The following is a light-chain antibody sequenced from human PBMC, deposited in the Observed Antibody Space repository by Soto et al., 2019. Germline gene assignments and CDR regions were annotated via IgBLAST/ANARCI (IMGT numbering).Light chain of an antibody. CDR1: QSVDRTY. CDR2: DAS. Sequence: EIMLTQSPGTLSLSPGERATLSCRASQSVDRTYLAWYQQKPGQAPRLLIYDASSRATGIPDRFSGSGSGTDFTLTISRLEPEDFAVYYCQQYGSSSLTFGGGTKVDIK. CDR3: QQYGSSSLT. V-gene: IGKV3-20*01. J-gene: IGKJ4*01.